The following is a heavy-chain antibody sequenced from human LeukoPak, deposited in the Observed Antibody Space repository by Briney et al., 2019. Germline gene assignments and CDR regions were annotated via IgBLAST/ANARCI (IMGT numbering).Heavy chain of an antibody. Sequence: GGSLRLSCAASGFTVSSNYMSWVRQAPGKGLEWVSVIYSGGFTYYADSVKGRFTISRDNSKNTLYLQMNNLRAEDTAVYYCARAPYYNDSSGYPEGSWGQGTLVTVSS. CDR2: IYSGGFT. CDR3: ARAPYYNDSSGYPEGS. D-gene: IGHD3-22*01. CDR1: GFTVSSNY. J-gene: IGHJ5*02. V-gene: IGHV3-53*01.